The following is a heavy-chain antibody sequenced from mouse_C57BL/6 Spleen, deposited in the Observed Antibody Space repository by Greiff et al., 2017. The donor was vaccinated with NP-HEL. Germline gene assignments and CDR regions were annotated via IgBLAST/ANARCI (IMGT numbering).Heavy chain of an antibody. J-gene: IGHJ2*01. V-gene: IGHV1-69*01. Sequence: QVQLQQPGAELVMPGASVKLSCKASGYTFTSYWMHWVKQRPGQGLEWIGEIDPSDSYTNYNQKFKGKSTLTVDKSSSTAYMQLSSLTSEDSAVYYCATNYGSSHGGYWGQGTTLTVSS. CDR1: GYTFTSYW. CDR3: ATNYGSSHGGY. D-gene: IGHD1-1*01. CDR2: IDPSDSYT.